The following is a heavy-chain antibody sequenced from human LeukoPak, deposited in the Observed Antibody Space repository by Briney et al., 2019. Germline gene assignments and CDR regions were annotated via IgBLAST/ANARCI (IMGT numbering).Heavy chain of an antibody. Sequence: SETLSLTCTVSGGSISGFYWSWIRQPAGKGLEWIGRIYTSGSTDYNPSLKSRVTMSVDKSKNHVSMKVTSVTAADTAVYYCARYFYDSSGYYYPDYWGQGTLVTVSS. V-gene: IGHV4-4*07. CDR1: GGSISGFY. CDR3: ARYFYDSSGYYYPDY. J-gene: IGHJ4*02. CDR2: IYTSGST. D-gene: IGHD3-22*01.